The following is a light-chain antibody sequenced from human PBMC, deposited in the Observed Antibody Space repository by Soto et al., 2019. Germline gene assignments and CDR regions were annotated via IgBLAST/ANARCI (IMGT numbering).Light chain of an antibody. CDR1: QGISDY. CDR3: QKYNSAPLT. Sequence: DIQMTQSPSSLSASVGDRVTITCRASQGISDYLAWYQQKPGKVPKLLIYDASTLQLGVPSRFSGSGSGTDFALTISSLQPEDVATYYCQKYNSAPLTFDGGTKVEIK. CDR2: DAS. V-gene: IGKV1-27*01. J-gene: IGKJ4*01.